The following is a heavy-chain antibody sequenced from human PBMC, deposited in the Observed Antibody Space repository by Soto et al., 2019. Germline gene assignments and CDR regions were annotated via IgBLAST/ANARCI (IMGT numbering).Heavy chain of an antibody. CDR3: ARVAKIDSFGYNTRSFHY. J-gene: IGHJ4*02. CDR1: GGSISSGDYY. Sequence: PSETLSLTGTVSGGSISSGDYYWSWIRQPPGKGLERIGYIYYSGNTYYNPSLKSRVTISVDTSKNQFSLKLTSVTAADTAVYYCARVAKIDSFGYNTRSFHYCGRGPRVAVYS. CDR2: IYYSGNT. D-gene: IGHD3-3*01. V-gene: IGHV4-30-4*01.